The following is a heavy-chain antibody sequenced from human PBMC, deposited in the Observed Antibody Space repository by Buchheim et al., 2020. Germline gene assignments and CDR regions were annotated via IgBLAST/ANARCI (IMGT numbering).Heavy chain of an antibody. CDR3: AREIYGDSFDY. Sequence: EVQLVESGGGLVQPGGSLRLSCAASGFTFRSYWMSWVRQAPGKGLEWVANIKQDGSDKYYVASVKGRFIISRDNVKNSLYLQMNSLRAEDTAVYYCAREIYGDSFDYWGQGTL. CDR2: IKQDGSDK. V-gene: IGHV3-7*01. CDR1: GFTFRSYW. J-gene: IGHJ4*02. D-gene: IGHD4-17*01.